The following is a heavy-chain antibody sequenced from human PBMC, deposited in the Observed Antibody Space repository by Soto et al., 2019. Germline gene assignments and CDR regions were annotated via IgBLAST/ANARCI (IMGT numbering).Heavy chain of an antibody. J-gene: IGHJ6*02. V-gene: IGHV1-69*13. CDR3: ARVRYYGSGSYYYYGMDV. CDR2: IIPIFGTA. Sequence: SVKVSCKASGGTFSSYAISWVRQAPGQGLEWKGGIIPIFGTANYAQKFQGRVTITADESTSTAYMELSSLRSEDTAVYYCARVRYYGSGSYYYYGMDVWGQGTTVTVSS. CDR1: GGTFSSYA. D-gene: IGHD3-10*01.